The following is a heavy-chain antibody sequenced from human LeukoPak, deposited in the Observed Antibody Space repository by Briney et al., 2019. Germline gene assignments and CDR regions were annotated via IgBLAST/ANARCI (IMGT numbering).Heavy chain of an antibody. CDR1: GYTFTGYY. Sequence: GESLKISCKGSGYTFTGYYIHWVRQAPGQGLEWMGRINPISGGTNYAEKFQGRVTTTRDTSINTAYMEVTRLTSDDTAVYYCAREDGSFDYWGQGTLVIVSS. CDR3: AREDGSFDY. J-gene: IGHJ4*02. D-gene: IGHD5-24*01. V-gene: IGHV1-2*06. CDR2: INPISGGT.